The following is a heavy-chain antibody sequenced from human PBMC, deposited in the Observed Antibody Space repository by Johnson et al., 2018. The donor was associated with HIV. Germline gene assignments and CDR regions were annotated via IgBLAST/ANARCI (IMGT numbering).Heavy chain of an antibody. CDR3: AKGLGRAAAGTRNAFDI. Sequence: VQLVESGGGLVQPGRSLRLSCTASGFTFDDYGMSWVRQAPGKGLELVSGIIWNGGSTGYAASVKGRFTLSSDNSKNTLYLQMNSLRAEDTAVDHCAKGLGRAAAGTRNAFDIWGQGTMVTVSS. CDR2: IIWNGGST. CDR1: GFTFDDYG. V-gene: IGHV3-20*01. J-gene: IGHJ3*02. D-gene: IGHD6-13*01.